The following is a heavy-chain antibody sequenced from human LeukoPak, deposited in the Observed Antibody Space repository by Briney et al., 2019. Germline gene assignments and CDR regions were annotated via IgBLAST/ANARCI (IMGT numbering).Heavy chain of an antibody. CDR3: ARGSRWLQLNY. D-gene: IGHD5-24*01. J-gene: IGHJ4*02. CDR2: IIPILGIA. V-gene: IGHV1-69*04. CDR1: GYTFTSYA. Sequence: SVKVSCKASGYTFTSYAMHWVRQAPGQGLEWMGRIIPILGIANYAQKFQGRVTITADKSTSTAYMELSSLRSEDTAVYYCARGSRWLQLNYWGQGTLVTVSS.